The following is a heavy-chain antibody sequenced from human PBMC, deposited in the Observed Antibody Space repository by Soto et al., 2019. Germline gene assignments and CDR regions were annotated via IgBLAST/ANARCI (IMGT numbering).Heavy chain of an antibody. CDR3: AREGKSSGYYSSGWNDY. Sequence: ASVKVSCKASGYTFTSYAMHCVRQAPGQRLEWMGWINAGNGNTKYSQKFQGRVTITRDTSASTAYMELSSLRSEDTAVYYCAREGKSSGYYSSGWNDYWGQGTLVTVSS. J-gene: IGHJ4*02. CDR1: GYTFTSYA. CDR2: INAGNGNT. D-gene: IGHD6-19*01. V-gene: IGHV1-3*01.